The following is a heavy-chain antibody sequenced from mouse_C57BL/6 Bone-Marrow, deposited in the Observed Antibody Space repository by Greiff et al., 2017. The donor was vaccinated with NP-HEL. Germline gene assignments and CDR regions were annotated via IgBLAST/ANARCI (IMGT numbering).Heavy chain of an antibody. J-gene: IGHJ2*01. CDR3: ARHEERAYYGSRFDY. D-gene: IGHD1-1*01. Sequence: QVQLQQSGAELVKPGASVKLSCKASGYTFTEYTIHWVKQRSGQGLEWIGWFYPGSGSIKYNEKFKDKATLTAANSSSTVYMELSRLTSEDSAVYFCARHEERAYYGSRFDYWGQGTTLTVSS. V-gene: IGHV1-62-2*01. CDR2: FYPGSGSI. CDR1: GYTFTEYT.